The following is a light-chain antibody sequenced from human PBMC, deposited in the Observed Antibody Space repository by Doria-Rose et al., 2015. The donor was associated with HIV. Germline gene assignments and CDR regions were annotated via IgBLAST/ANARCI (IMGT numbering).Light chain of an antibody. J-gene: IGKJ1*01. V-gene: IGKV1-5*03. CDR1: QSISSW. Sequence: DIQVTQSPSALSASVGDRVTITCRASQSISSWLAWYQQKPGKAPKLLTYQASSLESGVPSRFSGSGSGTEFTLTISSLQPDDFASYYCQQYNSYSRTFGQGTKVEIK. CDR2: QAS. CDR3: QQYNSYSRT.